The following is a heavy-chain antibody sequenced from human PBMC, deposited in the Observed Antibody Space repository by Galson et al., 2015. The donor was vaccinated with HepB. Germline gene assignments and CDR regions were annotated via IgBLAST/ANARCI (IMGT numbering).Heavy chain of an antibody. CDR3: GRNVGP. Sequence: SLRLSCAASGFTVSNNYVAWVRQAPGKGLEWVSLIYSGGGTNYADSVKGRFIISRDSSKNTLYLQMNSLRAEDTAVYYCGRNVGPWGQGTLVTVSS. V-gene: IGHV3-66*01. CDR1: GFTVSNNY. J-gene: IGHJ5*02. CDR2: IYSGGGT. D-gene: IGHD1-26*01.